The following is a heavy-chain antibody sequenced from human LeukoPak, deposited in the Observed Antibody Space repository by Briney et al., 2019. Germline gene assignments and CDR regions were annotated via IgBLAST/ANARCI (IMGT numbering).Heavy chain of an antibody. Sequence: SETLSLTCAVYGGSFSGYYWSWIRQPPGKGLEWIGEINHRRSTNYNPSLKSRVTMSVDTSKNQFSLNLSSVTAADTAVYYCAREEGSGWSYYFDYWGQGTLVTVSS. CDR3: AREEGSGWSYYFDY. J-gene: IGHJ4*02. V-gene: IGHV4-34*01. CDR2: INHRRST. D-gene: IGHD6-19*01. CDR1: GGSFSGYY.